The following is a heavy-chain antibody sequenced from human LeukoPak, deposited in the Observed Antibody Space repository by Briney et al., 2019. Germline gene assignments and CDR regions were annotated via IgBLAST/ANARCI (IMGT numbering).Heavy chain of an antibody. Sequence: SETLSLTCTVSGGSISSSSYYGGWIRQPPGRGLEWIGSIYYSGSTYYNPSLKSRVTISVDTSKNQFSLKLSSVTAADTAVYYCARHPSGGDAFDVWGQGTMVTVSS. D-gene: IGHD2-15*01. CDR3: ARHPSGGDAFDV. CDR1: GGSISSSSYY. CDR2: IYYSGST. V-gene: IGHV4-39*01. J-gene: IGHJ3*01.